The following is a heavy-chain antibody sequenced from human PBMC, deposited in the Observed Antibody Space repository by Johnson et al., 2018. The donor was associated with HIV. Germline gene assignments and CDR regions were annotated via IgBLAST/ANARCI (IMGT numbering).Heavy chain of an antibody. CDR1: GFNFSTYA. CDR2: ISYDGSNK. CDR3: ARHSPARGFPAFDI. J-gene: IGHJ3*02. V-gene: IGHV3-30-3*01. Sequence: QVQLVESGGGVVQPGRSLRLPCAASGFNFSTYAMHWVRQAPGKGLEWVAFISYDGSNKYYAESVKGRFTISRDNSKNTLYLQMNSLRLEGTAVYYCARHSPARGFPAFDIWGQGTLVTVSS. D-gene: IGHD5-12*01.